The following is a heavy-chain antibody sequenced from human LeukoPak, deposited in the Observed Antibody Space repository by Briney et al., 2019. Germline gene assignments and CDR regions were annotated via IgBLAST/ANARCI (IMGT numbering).Heavy chain of an antibody. D-gene: IGHD3-22*01. CDR3: ARSYRSGYYY. CDR2: MNPNSGNT. V-gene: IGHV1-8*01. CDR1: GYTFTSYN. Sequence: ASVKLSCKASGYTFTSYNINWARQVNGQGLEWMGWMNPNSGNTGYAQKFQGRVTMTRNTSISTAYMELSSLSSEDTAVYYCARSYRSGYYYWGQGTLVTVSS. J-gene: IGHJ4*02.